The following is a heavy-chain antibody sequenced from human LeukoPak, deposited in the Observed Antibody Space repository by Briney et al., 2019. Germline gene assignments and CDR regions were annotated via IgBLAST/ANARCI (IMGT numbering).Heavy chain of an antibody. CDR2: IYYSGST. J-gene: IGHJ4*02. Sequence: PSETLSLTCTVSGGSISSYYWGWIRQPPGKGLEWIGSIYYSGSTYYNPSLKSRVTISVDTSKNQFSLKLSSVTAADTAVYYCARQSYGSGSSTVDYWGQGTLVTVSS. V-gene: IGHV4-39*01. D-gene: IGHD3-10*01. CDR3: ARQSYGSGSSTVDY. CDR1: GGSISSYY.